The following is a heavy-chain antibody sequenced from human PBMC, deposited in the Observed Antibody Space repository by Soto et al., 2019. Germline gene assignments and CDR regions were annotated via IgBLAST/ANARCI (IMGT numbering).Heavy chain of an antibody. D-gene: IGHD4-17*01. CDR2: ISTYNGNT. J-gene: IGHJ5*02. CDR3: ARGYGDPGNWFDP. V-gene: IGHV1-18*01. CDR1: GYTFTTYG. Sequence: QAQLVQSGAEVRKPGASVKVSCKASGYTFTTYGITWVRQAPGQGLEWMGWISTYNGNTNYAQRLQGRVTMTTDTSTSTAYMELRSLRADDTAVYYCARGYGDPGNWFDPWGQGTLVTVSS.